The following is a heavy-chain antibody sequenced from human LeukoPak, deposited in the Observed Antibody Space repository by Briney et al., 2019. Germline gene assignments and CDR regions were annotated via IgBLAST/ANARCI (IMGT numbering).Heavy chain of an antibody. Sequence: ASVKVSCKASGGTFSSYAINWVRQAPGQGLEWMGGIIPIFGTANYAQKFQGRVTITADESTSTAYMELSSLRSEDTAVYYCARGRGYSGYDSPLDYWGQGTLVTVSS. D-gene: IGHD5-12*01. CDR3: ARGRGYSGYDSPLDY. J-gene: IGHJ4*02. CDR1: GGTFSSYA. CDR2: IIPIFGTA. V-gene: IGHV1-69*01.